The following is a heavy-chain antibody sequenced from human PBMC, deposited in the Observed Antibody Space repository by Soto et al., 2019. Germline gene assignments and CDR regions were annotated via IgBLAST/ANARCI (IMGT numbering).Heavy chain of an antibody. CDR3: ARGGIAAAGTPNWLDP. V-gene: IGHV4-59*01. Sequence: QVQLQESGPGLVKPSETLSLTCTVSGGSISSYYWSWIRQPPGKGLEWIGYIYYSGSTNYNPSLKSRVTISVDTSENQFALKLSSVTAADTAVYYCARGGIAAAGTPNWLDPWGQGPLVTVSS. CDR2: IYYSGST. J-gene: IGHJ5*02. CDR1: GGSISSYY. D-gene: IGHD6-13*01.